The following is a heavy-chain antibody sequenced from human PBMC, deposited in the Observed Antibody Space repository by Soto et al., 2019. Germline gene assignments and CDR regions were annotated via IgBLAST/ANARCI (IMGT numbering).Heavy chain of an antibody. CDR2: IDSDGSST. CDR3: ARGRPYGMDV. V-gene: IGHV3-74*01. CDR1: GFTFGSYW. Sequence: EVQLVESGGGLVQPGGSLRVSCAASGFTFGSYWMNWVRQAPGKGLVWVSRIDSDGSSTTYADSVKGRFTTSRDSAKNTLYLQMSSLRVEDTAVYYCARGRPYGMDVWGQGPTVTVSS. J-gene: IGHJ6*02.